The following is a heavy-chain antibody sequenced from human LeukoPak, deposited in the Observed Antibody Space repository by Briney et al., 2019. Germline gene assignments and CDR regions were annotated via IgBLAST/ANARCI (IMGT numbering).Heavy chain of an antibody. V-gene: IGHV3-30*02. CDR2: IRYDGSNK. CDR1: GFTFSSYG. Sequence: GGSLRLSCAASGFTFSSYGMHWVRQAPGKGLEWVAFIRYDGSNKYYADSVKGRFTISRDNSKNTLYLQMNSLRAEDTAVYYCAKDRAYSSGWYLPFDPWGQGTLVTVSS. CDR3: AKDRAYSSGWYLPFDP. D-gene: IGHD6-19*01. J-gene: IGHJ5*02.